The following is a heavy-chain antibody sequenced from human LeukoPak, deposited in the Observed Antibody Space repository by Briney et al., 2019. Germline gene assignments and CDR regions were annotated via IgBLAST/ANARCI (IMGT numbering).Heavy chain of an antibody. J-gene: IGHJ4*02. Sequence: SETLSFTCTVSGGSISGDYWSWIRQAPGKGLEWIGYIYYSGSTSYNPSLKSRVTISVDTSKNRFPLKLTSVTAADTAVYYCARSASWSFLQADWGQGTLVTVSS. CDR2: IYYSGST. D-gene: IGHD6-13*01. CDR1: GGSISGDY. V-gene: IGHV4-59*08. CDR3: ARSASWSFLQAD.